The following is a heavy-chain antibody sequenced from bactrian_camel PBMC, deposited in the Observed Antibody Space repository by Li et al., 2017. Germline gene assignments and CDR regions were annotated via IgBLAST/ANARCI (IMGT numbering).Heavy chain of an antibody. CDR3: VACGTGWYEYRY. CDR1: GFVYTGYC. D-gene: IGHD5*01. CDR2: INSDPGST. Sequence: HVQLVESGGGSVQAGGSLRLSCARSGFVYTGYCISWFRQAPGKEREGVTVINSDPGSTSYVDSVKGRFTISRDNAKNTLYLQMNSLRTEDTAMYYCVACGTGWYEYRYWGQGTQVTVS. V-gene: IGHV3S1*01. J-gene: IGHJ4*01.